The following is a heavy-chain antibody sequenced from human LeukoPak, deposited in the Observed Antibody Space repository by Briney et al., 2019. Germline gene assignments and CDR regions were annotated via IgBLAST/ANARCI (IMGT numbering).Heavy chain of an antibody. CDR2: IWYDGSNK. D-gene: IGHD6-19*01. CDR3: ARDRYSSGWSNGFDY. Sequence: GGSLRLSCAASGSTFSSYGMHWVRQAPGKGLEWVAVIWYDGSNKYYADSVKGRFTISRDNSKNTLYLQMNSLRAEDTAVYYCARDRYSSGWSNGFDYWGQGTLVTVSS. J-gene: IGHJ4*02. CDR1: GSTFSSYG. V-gene: IGHV3-33*01.